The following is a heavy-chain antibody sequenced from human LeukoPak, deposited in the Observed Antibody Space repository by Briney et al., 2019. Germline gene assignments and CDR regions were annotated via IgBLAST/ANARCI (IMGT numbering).Heavy chain of an antibody. J-gene: IGHJ5*02. CDR3: ARSPARGWFDP. CDR1: GFTFSSYS. Sequence: GGSRRLSCAASGFTFSSYSMNWVRQAPGKGLEWVSSISSSSSYIYYADSVKGRFTISRDTAKTSLYLQMNSLRVEDTAVYYCARSPARGWFDPWGQGTLVTVSS. V-gene: IGHV3-21*01. D-gene: IGHD2-2*01. CDR2: ISSSSSYI.